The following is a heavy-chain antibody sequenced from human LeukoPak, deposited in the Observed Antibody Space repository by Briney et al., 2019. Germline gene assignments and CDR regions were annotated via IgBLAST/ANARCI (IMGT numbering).Heavy chain of an antibody. Sequence: GGSLRLSCAASGFTFSSYSMNWVRQAPGKGLEWVSSISSSSSYIYYADSVKGRFTISRDNAKNSLYLQMNSLRAEDTALYYCAKDTRTARYYGMDVWGQGTTVTVSS. V-gene: IGHV3-21*04. D-gene: IGHD2-15*01. CDR2: ISSSSSYI. CDR3: AKDTRTARYYGMDV. CDR1: GFTFSSYS. J-gene: IGHJ6*02.